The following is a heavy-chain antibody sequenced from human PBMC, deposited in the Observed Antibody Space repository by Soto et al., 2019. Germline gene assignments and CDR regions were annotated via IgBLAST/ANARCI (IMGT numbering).Heavy chain of an antibody. CDR1: GGSINNYY. D-gene: IGHD1-7*01. Sequence: SETLSLTCTVSGGSINNYYWTWIRQPPGKGLEWIGYYYHTGSTIYNPSLKGRVTISIDPSXXXXXXXXXXXXXADPAGNYCARRTXXPPCLXXWXXGTLVTVSS. CDR3: ARRTXXPPCLXX. V-gene: IGHV4-59*01. CDR2: YYHTGST. J-gene: IGHJ5*02.